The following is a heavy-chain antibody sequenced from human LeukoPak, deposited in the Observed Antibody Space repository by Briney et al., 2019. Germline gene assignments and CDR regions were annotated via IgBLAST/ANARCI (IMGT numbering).Heavy chain of an antibody. CDR3: ARGSGGQAFDI. CDR1: GFTFDDYA. V-gene: IGHV3-9*01. Sequence: GGSLRLSCAASGFTFDDYAMHWVRQAPGKGLEWVSGISWNSGSIGYADSVKGRFTISRDNAKNSLYLQMNSLRAEDTALYYCARGSGGQAFDIWGQGTMVTVSS. J-gene: IGHJ3*02. CDR2: ISWNSGSI. D-gene: IGHD3-10*01.